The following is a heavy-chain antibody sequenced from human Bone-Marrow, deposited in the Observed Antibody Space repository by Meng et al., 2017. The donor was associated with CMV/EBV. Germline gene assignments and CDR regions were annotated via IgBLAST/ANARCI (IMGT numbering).Heavy chain of an antibody. CDR2: ISSSGSTI. D-gene: IGHD3-3*01. Sequence: GESLKISCAASGFTFSDYYMSWIRQAPGKGLEWVSYISSSGSTIYYADSVKGRFTISRDNAKNSLYLQMNSLRAEDTAVYYCAREKVRFLEWSYYYYGMDVWVQGTTVTVSS. V-gene: IGHV3-11*01. CDR1: GFTFSDYY. CDR3: AREKVRFLEWSYYYYGMDV. J-gene: IGHJ6*02.